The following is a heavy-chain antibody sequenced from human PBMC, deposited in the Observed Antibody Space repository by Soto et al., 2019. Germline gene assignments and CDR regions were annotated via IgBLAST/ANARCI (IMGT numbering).Heavy chain of an antibody. CDR2: INPNSGGT. V-gene: IGHV1-2*04. D-gene: IGHD3-22*01. J-gene: IGHJ6*02. CDR3: ARENYYDSSGYYYFGCYGMDV. CDR1: GYTFTGYY. Sequence: ASVKVSCKSSGYTFTGYYIHWVRRAPGQGLEWMGWINPNSGGTNYAQKFQGWVTMTRDTSISTAYMELSRLRPDDTAVYYWARENYYDSSGYYYFGCYGMDVCGQGTTVTVSS.